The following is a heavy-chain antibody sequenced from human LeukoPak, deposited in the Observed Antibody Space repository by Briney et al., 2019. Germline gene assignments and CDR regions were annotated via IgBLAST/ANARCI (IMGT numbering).Heavy chain of an antibody. V-gene: IGHV3-9*01. CDR1: GFTFDDYA. J-gene: IGHJ4*02. CDR2: ISWNSGSI. Sequence: HPGRSLRLSCAASGFTFDDYAMHWVRQAPGKGLEWVSGISWNSGSIGYADSVKGRFTISRDNAKNSLYLQMNSLRAEDTALYYRAKDYGGSGSSDFDYWGQGTLVTVSS. D-gene: IGHD3-10*01. CDR3: AKDYGGSGSSDFDY.